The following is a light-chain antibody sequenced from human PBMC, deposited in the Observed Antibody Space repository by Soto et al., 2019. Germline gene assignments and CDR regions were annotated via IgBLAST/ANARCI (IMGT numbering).Light chain of an antibody. CDR1: QSVSSK. CDR3: QHYSTWLWT. V-gene: IGKV3-15*01. Sequence: EIVMTQSPATLSVSPGERATLSCRASQSVSSKLAWYQQKPGQGPRLLIYGASTRATGIPARFSGSGSGTAVTLTISSLQSEDFAVYYCQHYSTWLWTFGQGTKVEIK. J-gene: IGKJ1*01. CDR2: GAS.